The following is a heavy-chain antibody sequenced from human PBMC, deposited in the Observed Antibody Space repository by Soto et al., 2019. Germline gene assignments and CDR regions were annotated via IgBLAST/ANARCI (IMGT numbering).Heavy chain of an antibody. Sequence: QLQLQESGPGLVRPSEALSLICTVSGASVSSSSTHLWGWIRQSPGKGLEWVGSISYSGDTYYNPSLKSRLTISIDTSKNRFSLRLSSVTAADTAVYYCTTHSGLSTNFYYGVHVWGRGTTVTVSS. CDR1: GASVSSSSTHL. J-gene: IGHJ6*02. CDR2: ISYSGDT. D-gene: IGHD2-8*01. CDR3: TTHSGLSTNFYYGVHV. V-gene: IGHV4-39*01.